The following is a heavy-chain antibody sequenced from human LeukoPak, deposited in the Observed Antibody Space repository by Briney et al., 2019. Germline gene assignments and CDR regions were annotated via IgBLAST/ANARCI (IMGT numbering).Heavy chain of an antibody. D-gene: IGHD3-10*01. CDR2: ISSSSSYT. CDR3: ARVTYGSGSYWFDP. CDR1: GFTFSDYY. V-gene: IGHV3-11*06. Sequence: GGSLRLSCAASGFTFSDYYMSWLRQAPGKGLEWVSYISSSSSYTNYADSVKRRFTISRDNAKNSLYLQMNSLRAEDAAVYYCARVTYGSGSYWFDPWGQGTLVTVSS. J-gene: IGHJ5*02.